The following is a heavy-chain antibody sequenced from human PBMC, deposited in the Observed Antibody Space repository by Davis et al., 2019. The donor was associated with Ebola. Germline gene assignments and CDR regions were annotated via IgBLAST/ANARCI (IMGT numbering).Heavy chain of an antibody. CDR2: IKSKTDGGTT. CDR3: TTGLWQLGV. V-gene: IGHV3-15*01. D-gene: IGHD6-6*01. J-gene: IGHJ4*02. Sequence: GESLKISCVASGFTFSNAWMSWVRQAPGEGLEWVGRIKSKTDGGTTDYAAPVKGRFTISRDDSKNTLYLQMNSLKTEDTAVYYCTTGLWQLGVWGQGTLVTVSS. CDR1: GFTFSNAW.